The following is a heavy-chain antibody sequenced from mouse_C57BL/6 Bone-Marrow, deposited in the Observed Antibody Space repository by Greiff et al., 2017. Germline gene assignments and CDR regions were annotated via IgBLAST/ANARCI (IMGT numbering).Heavy chain of an antibody. J-gene: IGHJ4*01. CDR3: ARATVVHYYAMDY. CDR2: IDPSDSET. CDR1: GYTFTSYW. V-gene: IGHV1-52*01. D-gene: IGHD1-1*01. Sequence: QVQLQQPGAELVRPGSSVKLSCKASGYTFTSYWMHWVKQRPIQGLEWIGNIDPSDSETHYNQKFKDKATLTVDKSSSTAYMQVSSLTSEDYAVYYCARATVVHYYAMDYWGQGTSVTVSS.